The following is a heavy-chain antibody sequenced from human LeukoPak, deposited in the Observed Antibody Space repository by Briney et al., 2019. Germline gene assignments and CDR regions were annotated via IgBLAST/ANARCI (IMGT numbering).Heavy chain of an antibody. CDR3: ARDQYYDSVDY. CDR2: IKQDGSEK. Sequence: GSLRLSCAASGFTFSSYWMSWVRQAPGIGLEWMANIKQDGSEKNYVDSVKGRFTISRDNAKNSLYLQMNSLRAEDTAVYYCARDQYYDSVDYWGQGTLVTVSS. J-gene: IGHJ4*02. V-gene: IGHV3-7*05. D-gene: IGHD3-22*01. CDR1: GFTFSSYW.